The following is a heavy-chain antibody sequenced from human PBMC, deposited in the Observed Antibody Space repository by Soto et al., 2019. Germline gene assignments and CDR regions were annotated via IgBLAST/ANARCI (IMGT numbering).Heavy chain of an antibody. Sequence: GGSLRLSCAASGFTFSSYAMHWVRQAPGKGLEWVAVISYDGSNKYYADSVKGRFTISRDNSKNTLYLQMNSLRAEDTAVYYCARDRYYYDSSGYYVGGGADYWGQGTLVTVSS. J-gene: IGHJ4*02. CDR1: GFTFSSYA. V-gene: IGHV3-30-3*01. CDR3: ARDRYYYDSSGYYVGGGADY. D-gene: IGHD3-22*01. CDR2: ISYDGSNK.